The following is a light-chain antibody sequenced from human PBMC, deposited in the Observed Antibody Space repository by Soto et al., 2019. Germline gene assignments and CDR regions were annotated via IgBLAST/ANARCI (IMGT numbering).Light chain of an antibody. CDR3: HQYNNSGT. V-gene: IGKV3-15*01. CDR2: GAS. Sequence: EIVMTQSPAPLSVSPGERATLSCRASQSVSSNLAWYQQKPGQAPTLLIYGASTRATGIPARFSGTGSGTEFTLTISSLQSEDVAVYYCHQYNNSGTFGQGTKVEIK. J-gene: IGKJ1*01. CDR1: QSVSSN.